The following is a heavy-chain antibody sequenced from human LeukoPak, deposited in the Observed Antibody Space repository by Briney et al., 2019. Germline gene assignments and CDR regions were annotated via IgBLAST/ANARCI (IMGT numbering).Heavy chain of an antibody. V-gene: IGHV3-53*01. CDR3: ARGSTPYSGSYIDY. Sequence: GGSLRLSCVGSGFTVSGKYMNWVRQAPGKGLEWVSVIYSGGSTYYVDSVKGRFTISRDDSKNTLYLQMSSLRPEDTAVYYCARGSTPYSGSYIDYWRQGTLVTVSS. CDR1: GFTVSGKY. J-gene: IGHJ4*02. D-gene: IGHD1-26*01. CDR2: IYSGGST.